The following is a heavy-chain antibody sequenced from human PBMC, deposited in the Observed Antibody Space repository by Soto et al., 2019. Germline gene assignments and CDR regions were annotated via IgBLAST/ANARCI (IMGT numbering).Heavy chain of an antibody. CDR2: IYYSGST. Sequence: QVQLQESGPGLVKPSQTLSLTCTASGGSISSGGYYWSWIRQHPGKGLEWIGYIYYSGSTYYNPSLKSRVTISVDTSKNQFSLKLSSVTAADTAVYYCAREWFGEHHYNWFDPWGQGTLVTVSS. D-gene: IGHD3-10*01. J-gene: IGHJ5*02. V-gene: IGHV4-31*03. CDR1: GGSISSGGYY. CDR3: AREWFGEHHYNWFDP.